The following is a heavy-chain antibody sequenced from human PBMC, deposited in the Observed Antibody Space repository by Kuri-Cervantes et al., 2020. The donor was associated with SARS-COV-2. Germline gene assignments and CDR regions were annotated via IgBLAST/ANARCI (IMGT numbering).Heavy chain of an antibody. Sequence: GESLKISCAASGIALSRYVMAWVRQAPGKGLEWVSAISGSGGSTYYADSVKGRFTISRDNSKNTLYLQMNSLRAEDTAVYYCARNTPEAYYYYMDVWGKGTTVTVSS. CDR3: ARNTPEAYYYYMDV. J-gene: IGHJ6*03. CDR1: GIALSRYV. CDR2: ISGSGGST. V-gene: IGHV3-23*01.